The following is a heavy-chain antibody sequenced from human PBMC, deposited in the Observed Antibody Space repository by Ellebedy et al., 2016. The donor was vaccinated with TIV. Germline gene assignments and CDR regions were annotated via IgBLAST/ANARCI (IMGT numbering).Heavy chain of an antibody. Sequence: PGGSLRLSCSASGFIFNTYWMHWVRQVPGKGPVWVSRINSDGSGTAYADAVKGRFTISRDNAKNTLYLQMNSLRVDDTAIYYCARVGRRREFDSWGQGMLVTVSS. V-gene: IGHV3-74*03. CDR2: INSDGSGT. J-gene: IGHJ4*02. CDR1: GFIFNTYW. D-gene: IGHD6-25*01. CDR3: ARVGRRREFDS.